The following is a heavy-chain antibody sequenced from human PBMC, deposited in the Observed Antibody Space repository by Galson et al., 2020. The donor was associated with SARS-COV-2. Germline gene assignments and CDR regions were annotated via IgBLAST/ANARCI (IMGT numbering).Heavy chain of an antibody. J-gene: IGHJ3*02. Sequence: GESLKISCKASTYTFTGYYIHWVRQAPGQGLECMGRINPTRSAPTYAHKFQGRVTMTRDTSISTAYMDLGRLRSDDTAVYYCATAAVTTINDAFDIWGQGTMVTVSS. CDR1: TYTFTGYY. V-gene: IGHV1-2*07. CDR3: ATAAVTTINDAFDI. D-gene: IGHD5-12*01. CDR2: INPTRSAP.